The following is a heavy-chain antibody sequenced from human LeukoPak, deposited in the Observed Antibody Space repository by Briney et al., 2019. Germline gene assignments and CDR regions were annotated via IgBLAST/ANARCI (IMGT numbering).Heavy chain of an antibody. CDR2: IYSGGST. D-gene: IGHD3-22*01. J-gene: IGHJ4*02. V-gene: IGHV3-66*02. CDR3: ARDRKLDYYDSSGYLY. CDR1: GFTVSSNY. Sequence: GSLRLSCAASGFTVSSNYMSWVRQAPGKGLEWVSVIYSGGSTYHADSVKGRFIISRDNTKNTLYLQMNSLRAEDTAVYYCARDRKLDYYDSSGYLYWGQGTLVTVSS.